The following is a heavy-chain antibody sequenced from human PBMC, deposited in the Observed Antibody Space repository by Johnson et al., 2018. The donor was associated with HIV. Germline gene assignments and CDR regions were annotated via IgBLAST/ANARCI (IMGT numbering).Heavy chain of an antibody. V-gene: IGHV3-11*04. CDR3: AREPYYYDSSGYKAQDAFDI. D-gene: IGHD3-22*01. J-gene: IGHJ3*02. CDR2: ISSSGSTI. CDR1: GFTVSSNY. Sequence: QVQLVESGGGLVQPGGSLRLSCAASGFTVSSNYMSWIRQAPGKGLEWVSYISSSGSTIYYADSVKGRFTISRDNAKNSLYLQINSLRAEDTAVYYCAREPYYYDSSGYKAQDAFDIWGQGTMVTVSS.